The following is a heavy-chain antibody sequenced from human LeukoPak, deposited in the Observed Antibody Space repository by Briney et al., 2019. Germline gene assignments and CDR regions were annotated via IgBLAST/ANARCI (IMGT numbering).Heavy chain of an antibody. J-gene: IGHJ4*02. CDR2: ISSSGSTI. D-gene: IGHD3-22*01. CDR1: GFTFSSYE. Sequence: GGSLRLSCAASGFTFSSYEMNWVRQAPGKGLEWVSYISSSGSTISYADSVKGRFTISRDNAKNSLYLQMNSLRAEDTAVYYCAREETSMIPVAPLDYWGQGTLVTVSS. V-gene: IGHV3-48*03. CDR3: AREETSMIPVAPLDY.